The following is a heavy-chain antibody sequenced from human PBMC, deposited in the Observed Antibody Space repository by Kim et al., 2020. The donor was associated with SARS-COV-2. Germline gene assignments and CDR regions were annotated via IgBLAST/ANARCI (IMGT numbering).Heavy chain of an antibody. CDR3: AIRGSNYGAYNY. CDR2: ISHTGDIT. CDR1: GFTFSSYG. J-gene: IGHJ4*02. Sequence: GGSLRLSCAGSGFTFSSYGMSWVRQAPGKGLEWVSAISHTGDITDYADSMKGRFTISRDNSKNTLYLQMNSLRADDTALNYCAIRGSNYGAYNYWGQGTLVTVSS. D-gene: IGHD4-17*01. V-gene: IGHV3-23*01.